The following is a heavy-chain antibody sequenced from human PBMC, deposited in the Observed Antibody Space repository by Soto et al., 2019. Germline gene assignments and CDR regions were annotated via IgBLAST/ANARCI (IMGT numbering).Heavy chain of an antibody. CDR1: TFVDSD. D-gene: IGHD3-10*01. V-gene: IGHV3-11*01. CDR3: VKDQGKAWQYGSGALDP. Sequence: TFVDSDGRRILQTKSKGLEWLSYISSSGTTIYYADSVKGRFTISRDNSKNTLYLQMNSLRAEDTAVYYCVKDQGKAWQYGSGALDPWGHAPLVTVS. J-gene: IGHJ5*02. CDR2: ISSSGTTI.